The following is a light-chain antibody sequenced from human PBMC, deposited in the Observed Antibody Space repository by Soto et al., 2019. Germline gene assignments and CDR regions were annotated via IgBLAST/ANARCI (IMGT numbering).Light chain of an antibody. CDR1: QTFGRTY. CDR3: QQFGTSPLYT. J-gene: IGKJ2*01. V-gene: IGKV3-20*01. Sequence: ESVLTQSQGTLSLSPGERVTLSCRASQTFGRTYLAGYQQKPGQSPRLLIYDASSRATGIPDGFSGSGHGKDFTLTISRMEPEDFAVYYCQQFGTSPLYTFGQGTKLEIK. CDR2: DAS.